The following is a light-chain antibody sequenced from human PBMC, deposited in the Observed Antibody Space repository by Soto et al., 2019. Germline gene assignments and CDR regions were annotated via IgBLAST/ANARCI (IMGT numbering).Light chain of an antibody. V-gene: IGLV2-14*01. CDR1: SSDVGGYNY. J-gene: IGLJ1*01. CDR2: DVS. CDR3: SSYTSSSTLGGV. Sequence: QSALTQPASVSGSPGQSITISCTGTSSDVGGYNYVSWYQQYPGKAPKLMIYDVSSRPSGVSNRFSGSKSGNTASLTISGLQAEDEAHYYCSSYTSSSTLGGVFGTGTKVTVL.